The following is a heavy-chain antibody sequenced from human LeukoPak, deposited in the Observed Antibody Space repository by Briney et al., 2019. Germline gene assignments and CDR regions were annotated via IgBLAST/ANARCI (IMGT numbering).Heavy chain of an antibody. CDR3: ARGNRVYYDSSFDP. V-gene: IGHV4-34*01. Sequence: PSDPLSLTWAVDGGSFSGYYWSWIRQPPGKGLEWIGDINHSGSTNYNPSLKSRVTISVNTSKNQFSLKLSSVTAADTAVYYCARGNRVYYDSSFDPGGQGILVTVSS. D-gene: IGHD3-22*01. CDR2: INHSGST. J-gene: IGHJ5*02. CDR1: GGSFSGYY.